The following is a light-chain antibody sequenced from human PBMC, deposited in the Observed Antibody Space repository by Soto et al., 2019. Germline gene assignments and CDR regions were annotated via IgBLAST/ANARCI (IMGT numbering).Light chain of an antibody. J-gene: IGKJ5*01. CDR2: DTS. CDR3: KQYGTSEII. V-gene: IGKV3-20*01. Sequence: EIVLTQSPGTLSLSPGERATLSCRASQSVSSSYLAWYQQRPGQAPRLLIYDTSSRASGIPDRFSGSGSGTDFTLTISRLETEDFAVFYCKQYGTSEIIFGQGTRLEIK. CDR1: QSVSSSY.